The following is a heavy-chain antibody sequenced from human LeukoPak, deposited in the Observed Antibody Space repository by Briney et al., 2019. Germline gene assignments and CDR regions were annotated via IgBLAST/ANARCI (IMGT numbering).Heavy chain of an antibody. V-gene: IGHV1-69*13. CDR3: ARDLSYYDSSGWGIFDI. Sequence: ASVKVSCKASGGTFSSYAISWVRQAPGQGLEWMGGIIPIFGTANYARKFQGRVTITADESTSTAYMELSSLRSEDTAVYYCARDLSYYDSSGWGIFDIWGQGTMVTVSS. D-gene: IGHD3-22*01. CDR1: GGTFSSYA. J-gene: IGHJ3*02. CDR2: IIPIFGTA.